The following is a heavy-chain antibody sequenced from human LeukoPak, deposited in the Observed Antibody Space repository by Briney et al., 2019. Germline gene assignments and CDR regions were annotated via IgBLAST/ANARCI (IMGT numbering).Heavy chain of an antibody. CDR2: IHSGTSET. J-gene: IGHJ5*02. V-gene: IGHV5-51*01. CDR3: ARHLNYHDSTGYYYADS. CDR1: GYSFTNYW. D-gene: IGHD3-22*01. Sequence: NPGESLKISCKGSGYSFTNYWIAWVRQMPGKGLGWMGVIHSGTSETRYRPSFQGQVTILVDKSISTAFLQWSSLQASDSAMYYCARHLNYHDSTGYYYADSWGQGTLVTVSS.